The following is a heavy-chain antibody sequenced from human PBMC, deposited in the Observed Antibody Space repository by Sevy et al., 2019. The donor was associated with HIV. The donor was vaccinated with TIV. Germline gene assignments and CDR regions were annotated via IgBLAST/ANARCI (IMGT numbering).Heavy chain of an antibody. CDR1: GFNFGSHA. Sequence: GGSLRLSCAASGFNFGSHAMHWVRQAPGKGLEWVAVISSDGNSQYSADSVKGRFTISRDNSKNTLYLQMDSLRVEDTAVYYCARDLISGSYSQSLDYWGQGTLVTVSS. J-gene: IGHJ4*02. V-gene: IGHV3-30*04. CDR2: ISSDGNSQ. D-gene: IGHD1-26*01. CDR3: ARDLISGSYSQSLDY.